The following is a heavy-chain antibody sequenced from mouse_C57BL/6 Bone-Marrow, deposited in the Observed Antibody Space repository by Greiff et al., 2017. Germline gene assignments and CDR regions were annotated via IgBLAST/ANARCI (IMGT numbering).Heavy chain of an antibody. Sequence: VQLQQSGAELARPGASVKLSCKASGYTFTSYGISWVKQRTGQGLEWIGEIYPRSGNTYYNEKFKGKATLTADKSSSTAYMELRSLTSDDSAVYFCASSTMVTTHYYAMDYWGQGTSVTVSA. CDR1: GYTFTSYG. D-gene: IGHD2-2*01. V-gene: IGHV1-81*01. CDR3: ASSTMVTTHYYAMDY. CDR2: IYPRSGNT. J-gene: IGHJ4*01.